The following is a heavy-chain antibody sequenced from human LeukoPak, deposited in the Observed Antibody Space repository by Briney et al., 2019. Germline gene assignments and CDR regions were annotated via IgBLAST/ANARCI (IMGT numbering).Heavy chain of an antibody. J-gene: IGHJ3*01. V-gene: IGHV3-21*01. CDR3: ARGFRAFDF. CDR1: GFTFSSHT. CDR2: ISSTSTSI. Sequence: PGGSLRLSCAASGFTFSSHTMNWVRQATGKALEWVSSISSTSTSIYHADSVKGRFTISRDNTKNSLYLQMDSLRAEDTAVYYCARGFRAFDFWAQGTMVTVSS.